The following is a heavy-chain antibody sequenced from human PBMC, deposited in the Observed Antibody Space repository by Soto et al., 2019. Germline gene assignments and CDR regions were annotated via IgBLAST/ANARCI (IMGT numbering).Heavy chain of an antibody. Sequence: PGGSLRLSCAASGFTFSRFGMHWVRQAPGKGLEWVAVISYDGSNRFYADSVKGRFTISRDNSKNTLYLQMNRLRPEDTAVYYCAKDLYCSVTYTFYCGMDVWGQGTTVTVSS. CDR2: ISYDGSNR. J-gene: IGHJ6*02. CDR3: AKDLYCSVTYTFYCGMDV. D-gene: IGHD3-10*01. CDR1: GFTFSRFG. V-gene: IGHV3-30*18.